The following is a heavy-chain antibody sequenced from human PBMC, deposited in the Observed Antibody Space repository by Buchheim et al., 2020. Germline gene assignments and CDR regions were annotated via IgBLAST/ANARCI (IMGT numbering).Heavy chain of an antibody. CDR2: ISWDSGKI. Sequence: EVQLVESGGGLVQPGRSLRLSCASSGFSFDDFAMHWVRQAPGKGLQWVSSISWDSGKIGYADYVKGRFTISRDNATNSLYLHMNNLRTEDTAFYYCVKDFHYYYYAMDVWGQGTT. J-gene: IGHJ6*02. V-gene: IGHV3-9*01. CDR3: VKDFHYYYYAMDV. CDR1: GFSFDDFA.